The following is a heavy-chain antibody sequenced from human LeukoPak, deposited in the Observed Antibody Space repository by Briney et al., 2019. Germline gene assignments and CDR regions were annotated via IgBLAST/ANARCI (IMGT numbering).Heavy chain of an antibody. D-gene: IGHD3-22*01. CDR1: GGTFSSYA. V-gene: IGHV1-69*04. Sequence: SVKVSCKASGGTFSSYAISWVRQAPGQGLEWMGRIIPILGIANYAQKFQGRVTITADKSTSTAYMELSSLRSEDTAVYYCARDPQPYYYDSSGYSDAFDIWGQGTMVTVSS. J-gene: IGHJ3*02. CDR3: ARDPQPYYYDSSGYSDAFDI. CDR2: IIPILGIA.